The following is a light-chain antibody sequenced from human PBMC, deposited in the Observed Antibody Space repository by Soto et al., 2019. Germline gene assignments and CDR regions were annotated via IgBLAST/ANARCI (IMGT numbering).Light chain of an antibody. V-gene: IGKV3-11*01. J-gene: IGKJ4*01. CDR2: DGF. Sequence: PGDRATLSCRASQTIDNYLHWYRQKPGQAPRLLIYDGFYRAAGVPARFSGVGSGTDFTLTISSLEPEDFAFYYCQQRKDWPLTFGGGTRVEI. CDR1: QTIDNY. CDR3: QQRKDWPLT.